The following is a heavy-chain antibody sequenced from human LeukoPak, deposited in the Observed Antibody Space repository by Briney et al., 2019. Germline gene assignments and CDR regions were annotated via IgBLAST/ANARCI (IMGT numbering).Heavy chain of an antibody. Sequence: SETLSLTCTVSGGSINSADYYWSWIRQHPGKGLVWIGYIYYSGSRYYNPSLKSRVSISIDTSKNQFSLNLSSVTAADTAVYYCARDLGGDGFNLRNWFDPWGQGTLVTVSS. CDR2: IYYSGSR. D-gene: IGHD5-24*01. V-gene: IGHV4-31*03. CDR1: GGSINSADYY. J-gene: IGHJ5*02. CDR3: ARDLGGDGFNLRNWFDP.